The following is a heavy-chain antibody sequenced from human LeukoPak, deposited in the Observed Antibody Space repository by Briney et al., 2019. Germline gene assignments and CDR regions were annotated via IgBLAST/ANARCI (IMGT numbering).Heavy chain of an antibody. V-gene: IGHV1-46*01. Sequence: ASVKVSCKASGYTFARYYIHWVRQAPGQGLEWMGIINPSGGSTRYAQKFQGRITMTRDTSTSTVYMELSSLRSDDTAVYYCARGGYYDSSGSFDPWGQGTLVTVSS. D-gene: IGHD3-22*01. CDR1: GYTFARYY. CDR3: ARGGYYDSSGSFDP. J-gene: IGHJ5*02. CDR2: INPSGGST.